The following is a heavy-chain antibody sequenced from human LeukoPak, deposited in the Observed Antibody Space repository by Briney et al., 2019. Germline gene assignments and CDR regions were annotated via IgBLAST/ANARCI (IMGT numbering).Heavy chain of an antibody. D-gene: IGHD2-15*01. CDR1: GYSISSGYY. J-gene: IGHJ5*02. CDR2: IYHSGST. V-gene: IGHV4-38-2*02. Sequence: PSETLSLTCTVSGYSISSGYYWGWIRQPPGKGLEWIGSIYHSGSTYYNPSLKSRVTISVDTSKNQFSLKLSSVTAADTAVYYCARSLGRYCSGGSCVGFDPWGQGTLVTVSS. CDR3: ARSLGRYCSGGSCVGFDP.